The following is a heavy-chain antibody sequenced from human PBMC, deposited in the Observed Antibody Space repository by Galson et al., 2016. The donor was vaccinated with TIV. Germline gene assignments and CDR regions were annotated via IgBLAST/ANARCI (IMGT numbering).Heavy chain of an antibody. J-gene: IGHJ5*02. D-gene: IGHD3-22*01. CDR2: VYDNGNA. V-gene: IGHV4-39*07. Sequence: SETLSLTCIVSGGSIITKSYYCGWIRQPPGKGLEWIGIVYDNGNACYNPSLKSRVTISVDTSKNQFSLKLTSVTAADTAVYYCARERTPPWPDNDTWFDPWGHGILVTVPS. CDR1: GGSIITKSYY. CDR3: ARERTPPWPDNDTWFDP.